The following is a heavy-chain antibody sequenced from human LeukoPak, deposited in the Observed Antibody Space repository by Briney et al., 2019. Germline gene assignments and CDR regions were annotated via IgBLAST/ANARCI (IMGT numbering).Heavy chain of an antibody. D-gene: IGHD6-19*01. CDR2: ISGGGGST. Sequence: PGGSLRLSCAASGFMFSSNWMSWVRQAPGKGLEWVSAISGGGGSTYYADSVKDRFTISRDNSKNTLYLQMNSLRAEDTAVYYCAKLSSPSGWYYFDYWGQGTLVTVSS. V-gene: IGHV3-23*01. CDR1: GFMFSSNW. CDR3: AKLSSPSGWYYFDY. J-gene: IGHJ4*02.